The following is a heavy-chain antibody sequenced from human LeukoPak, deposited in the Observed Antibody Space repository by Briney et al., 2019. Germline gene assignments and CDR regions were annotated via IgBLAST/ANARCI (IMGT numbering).Heavy chain of an antibody. D-gene: IGHD5-24*01. CDR3: ARGRDGYNFLNRGEYYYFDY. CDR2: IYDDGST. Sequence: SETLSLTCAVSGGSISSGSWWTWVRQSPGKGLEWIAEIYDDGSTNYNPSLNSRVTISIVKSKNQFSLRLTSMTPADTAVYFCARGRDGYNFLNRGEYYYFDYWGQGTLVTVSS. V-gene: IGHV4-4*02. CDR1: GGSISSGSW. J-gene: IGHJ4*02.